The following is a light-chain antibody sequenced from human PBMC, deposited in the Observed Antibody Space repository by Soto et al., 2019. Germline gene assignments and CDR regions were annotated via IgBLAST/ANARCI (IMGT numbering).Light chain of an antibody. Sequence: QSALTQPASVSRSPGQSITISCTGTSGDIGSYNRVSWYQQHPGKAPKLIIYEVTDRPSGVSNRFSGSRSGNTASLTISGLQAEDEAEYYCSSYTNINTRACVFGTGTKLTVL. CDR1: SGDIGSYNR. CDR2: EVT. CDR3: SSYTNINTRACV. V-gene: IGLV2-14*01. J-gene: IGLJ1*01.